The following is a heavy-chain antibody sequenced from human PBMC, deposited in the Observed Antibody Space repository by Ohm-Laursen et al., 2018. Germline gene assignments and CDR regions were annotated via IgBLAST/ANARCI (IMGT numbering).Heavy chain of an antibody. Sequence: SLRLSCTASGFTFSSYAMSWVRQAPGKGLEWVSGISGSGGSTYYADSVKGRFTISRDNSKNTLYLQMNSLRAEDTAVYYCARDYYDSSGYYLPSLGYWGQGTLVTVSS. CDR3: ARDYYDSSGYYLPSLGY. CDR1: GFTFSSYA. V-gene: IGHV3-23*01. CDR2: ISGSGGST. J-gene: IGHJ4*02. D-gene: IGHD3-22*01.